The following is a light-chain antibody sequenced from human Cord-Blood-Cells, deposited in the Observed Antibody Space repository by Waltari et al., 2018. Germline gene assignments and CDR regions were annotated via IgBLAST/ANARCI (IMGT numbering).Light chain of an antibody. V-gene: IGKV1-39*01. J-gene: IGKJ4*01. CDR1: QSISSY. CDR3: QQSYSTPPVT. CDR2: AAS. Sequence: DIQMTQSPSSLSASVGDRVTITCRASQSISSYLNWYQQKTGKAPKLLIYAASSLQSGVPLRFSGSEAGTDVTLNISSLEGEDCATYCGQQSYSTPPVTVGGGTKVAIK.